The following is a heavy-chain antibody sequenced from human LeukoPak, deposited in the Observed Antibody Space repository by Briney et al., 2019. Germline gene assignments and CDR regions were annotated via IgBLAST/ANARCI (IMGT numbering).Heavy chain of an antibody. CDR3: ARQDFKDSLRVSAINWFDP. CDR2: VYHSGST. D-gene: IGHD5/OR15-5a*01. V-gene: IGHV4-39*01. Sequence: PSDTLSLTCTVSGGPISSSSYYWGWIRQPPGKGLEWIGSVYHSGSTTTNPSLRSRATISVDTSKNQISLRLTSVTAADTAMYYCARQDFKDSLRVSAINWFDPWGQGTLVTVSS. CDR1: GGPISSSSYY. J-gene: IGHJ5*02.